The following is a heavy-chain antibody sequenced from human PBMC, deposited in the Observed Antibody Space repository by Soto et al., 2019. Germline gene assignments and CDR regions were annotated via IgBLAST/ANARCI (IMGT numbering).Heavy chain of an antibody. CDR2: ISGSGGST. CDR1: GYTFSSYA. Sequence: PGGSLRLSSAASGYTFSSYAMSWVRQAPGKGLEWVSAISGSGGSTYYADSVKGRFTISRDNSKNTLYLQMNSLRAEDTAVYYCAKAGADTAMVTRFPDTVWGSYYYGMDGWGQGTTVTVSS. V-gene: IGHV3-23*01. J-gene: IGHJ6*02. D-gene: IGHD5-18*01. CDR3: AKAGADTAMVTRFPDTVWGSYYYGMDG.